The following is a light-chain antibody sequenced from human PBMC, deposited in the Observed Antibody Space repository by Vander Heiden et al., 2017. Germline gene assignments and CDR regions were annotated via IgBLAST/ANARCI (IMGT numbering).Light chain of an antibody. V-gene: IGKV4-1*01. CDR2: WAS. CDR1: QSVLYSSNNKNY. Sequence: DIVMTQSPDSLAVSLGERVTINCKSSQSVLYSSNNKNYLAWYQQKPGQPPKLLIYWASTRESGVPDRFSGSGSGTDFTLTISSLQAEDVAVYYCQQEYSTPITFGGGTKVEIK. J-gene: IGKJ4*01. CDR3: QQEYSTPIT.